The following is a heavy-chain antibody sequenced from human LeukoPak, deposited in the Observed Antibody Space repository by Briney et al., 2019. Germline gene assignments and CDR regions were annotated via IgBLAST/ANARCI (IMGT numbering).Heavy chain of an antibody. CDR1: GYSFTSYW. J-gene: IGHJ3*02. CDR2: IYPGDSDT. V-gene: IGHV5-51*01. Sequence: GESLKISCKGSGYSFTSYWIGWVRQMPGKGLEWMGIIYPGDSDTRYSPSFQGQVTISADKSISTAYLQWSSLKASDTAMYYCATYSKEYSSGWSYAFDILGQGTMVTVSS. CDR3: ATYSKEYSSGWSYAFDI. D-gene: IGHD6-19*01.